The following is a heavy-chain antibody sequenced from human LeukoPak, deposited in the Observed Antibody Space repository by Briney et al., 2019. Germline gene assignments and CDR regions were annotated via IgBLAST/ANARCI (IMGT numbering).Heavy chain of an antibody. D-gene: IGHD6-13*01. V-gene: IGHV3-13*01. CDR1: GFTFSSYD. Sequence: GGSLRLSCAASGFTFSSYDMHWVRQATGKGLEWVSAIGTAGDTYYPGSVKGRFTISRENAKNSVYLQMNSLRAGDTAVYYCAREDPGNYFDYWGQGTLVTVSS. J-gene: IGHJ4*02. CDR2: IGTAGDT. CDR3: AREDPGNYFDY.